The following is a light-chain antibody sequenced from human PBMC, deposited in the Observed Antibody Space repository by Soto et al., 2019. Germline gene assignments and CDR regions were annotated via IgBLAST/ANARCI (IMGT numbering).Light chain of an antibody. CDR2: GAS. CDR1: QSVSSN. Sequence: EIVLTQSPGTLSLSPGERATLSCMASQSVSSNLAWYQQKPGQAPRLLIYGASTRATGIPARFSGSGPGTEFTLTISSLQSEDFAVYYCQQYNNWPPITFGQGTRLEI. V-gene: IGKV3-15*01. CDR3: QQYNNWPPIT. J-gene: IGKJ5*01.